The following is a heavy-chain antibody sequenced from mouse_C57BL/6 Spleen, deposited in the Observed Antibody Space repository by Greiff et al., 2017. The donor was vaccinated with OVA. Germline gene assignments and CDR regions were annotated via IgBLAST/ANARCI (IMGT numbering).Heavy chain of an antibody. CDR3: ARGTGGY. V-gene: IGHV5-4*03. CDR1: GFTFSSYA. J-gene: IGHJ2*01. Sequence: EVKLMESGGGLVKPGGSLKLSCAASGFTFSSYAMSWVRQTPEKSLEWVATISDGGSYTYYPDNVKGRFTISRDNAKNNLYLQMSHLKSEDTAMYYCARGTGGYWGQGTTLTVSS. CDR2: ISDGGSYT. D-gene: IGHD4-1*01.